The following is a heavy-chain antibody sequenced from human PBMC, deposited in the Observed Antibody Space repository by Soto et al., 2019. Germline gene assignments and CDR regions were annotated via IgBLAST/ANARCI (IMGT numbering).Heavy chain of an antibody. Sequence: QITLKESGPTLVKPTQTLTLTCTFSGFSLSTGGMGVGWIRQPPGKALEWLALIYWDDDKRYSPSLKSRLTITKDTSKNQVVLTMTNMDPVDTATYYGAHSRCGGDCLQSYSSHYYYGMDVWGQGTTVTVSS. D-gene: IGHD2-21*02. CDR1: GFSLSTGGMG. CDR2: IYWDDDK. CDR3: AHSRCGGDCLQSYSSHYYYGMDV. J-gene: IGHJ6*02. V-gene: IGHV2-5*02.